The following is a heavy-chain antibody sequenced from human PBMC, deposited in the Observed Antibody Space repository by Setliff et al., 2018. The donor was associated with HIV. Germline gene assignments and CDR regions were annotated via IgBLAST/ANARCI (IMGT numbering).Heavy chain of an antibody. Sequence: PGGSPRLSCAASGFTFTTDAMNWVRQAPGKGLEWVSVIYSGGSTYYADSVKGRFTISRDNSKNTVYLQMNSLRAEDTAVYHCARGHYFKDVWGQGTTVTVSS. D-gene: IGHD3-22*01. CDR3: ARGHYFKDV. J-gene: IGHJ6*02. V-gene: IGHV3-23*03. CDR1: GFTFTTDA. CDR2: IYSGGST.